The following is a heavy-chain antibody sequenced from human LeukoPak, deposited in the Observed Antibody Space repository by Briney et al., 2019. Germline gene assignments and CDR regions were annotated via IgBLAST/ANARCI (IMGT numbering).Heavy chain of an antibody. CDR1: GYSFTSYW. Sequence: GESLKISCKGSGYSFTSYWIGWVRQMPGKGLEWMGIIYPSDSDTRYSPSFQGQVTISADKSIGTAFLQWSSLKASDTAIYYCARYGDNRFDPWGQGTLVTVSS. J-gene: IGHJ5*02. CDR3: ARYGDNRFDP. V-gene: IGHV5-51*01. CDR2: IYPSDSDT. D-gene: IGHD4-23*01.